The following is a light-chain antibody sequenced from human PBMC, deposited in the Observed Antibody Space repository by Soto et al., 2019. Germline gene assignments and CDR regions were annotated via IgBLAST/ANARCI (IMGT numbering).Light chain of an antibody. CDR1: HAVGNNH. V-gene: IGKV3-20*01. J-gene: IGKJ1*01. CDR2: GAS. Sequence: EMVLTQSPGPLSLSPGAIATLSCRVSHAVGNNHLDWYQQKPGQAPRLLIYGASSSAAVILDRFSGSGSVTDFTLTISGLEPEYFAVYYCRQSASSPRTFGKETKVEIK. CDR3: RQSASSPRT.